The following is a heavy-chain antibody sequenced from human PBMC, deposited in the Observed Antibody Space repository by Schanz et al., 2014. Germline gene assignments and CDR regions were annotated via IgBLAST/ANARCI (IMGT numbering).Heavy chain of an antibody. V-gene: IGHV3-23*01. J-gene: IGHJ4*02. CDR3: AKYRGYYRVSGSYRELEY. Sequence: EVQLLESGGGLVQPGGSLRLSCAASGFTFTNYAMSWVRQAPGKGLEWVSLISDSGDTAYYADSVKGRFTISRDNSKNTLYLQMNSLRPEDTAVCYCAKYRGYYRVSGSYRELEYWGQGTLVTVSS. CDR2: ISDSGDTA. D-gene: IGHD3-10*01. CDR1: GFTFTNYA.